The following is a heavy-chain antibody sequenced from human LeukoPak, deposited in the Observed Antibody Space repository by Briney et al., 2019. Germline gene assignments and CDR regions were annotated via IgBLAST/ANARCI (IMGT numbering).Heavy chain of an antibody. CDR1: GYTFTSYY. CDR3: ARGATGQSPLDP. CDR2: INPSGGRT. J-gene: IGHJ5*02. Sequence: ASVKVSCKASGYTFTSYYMHWVRQAPGQGLEWMGIINPSGGRTSYAQKFQGRVTMTRDTSISTAYMELSRLRSDDTAVYYCARGATGQSPLDPWGQGTLVTVSS. V-gene: IGHV1-46*01. D-gene: IGHD2-15*01.